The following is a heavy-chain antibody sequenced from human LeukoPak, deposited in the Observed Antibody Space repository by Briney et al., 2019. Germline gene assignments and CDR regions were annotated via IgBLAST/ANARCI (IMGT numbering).Heavy chain of an antibody. CDR3: ASQTGYGGYYFDY. J-gene: IGHJ4*02. CDR1: GVSISSYY. CDR2: MYYSGST. Sequence: PSETLSLTCTVSGVSISSYYWSWIRQPPGKGLEWIGYMYYSGSTNYNPSLKSRVTISVDTSKNQFSLKLSSVTAADTAVYYCASQTGYGGYYFDYWGQGTLVTVSS. D-gene: IGHD3-9*01. V-gene: IGHV4-59*08.